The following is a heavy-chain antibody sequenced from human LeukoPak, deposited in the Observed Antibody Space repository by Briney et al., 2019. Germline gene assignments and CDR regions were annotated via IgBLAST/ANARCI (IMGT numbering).Heavy chain of an antibody. J-gene: IGHJ6*02. V-gene: IGHV3-21*01. CDR3: VRDVSRRIGMAV. Sequence: GGSLRLSCLASGCSFNSYTMNWFREAPGKGLEWVSTISPVSSYTWYAESVKGRFTISRDNPKNSLYLQMDSLRAEDTAVYYCVRDVSRRIGMAVWGQGTTVTVSS. CDR2: ISPVSSYT. CDR1: GCSFNSYT. D-gene: IGHD2/OR15-2a*01.